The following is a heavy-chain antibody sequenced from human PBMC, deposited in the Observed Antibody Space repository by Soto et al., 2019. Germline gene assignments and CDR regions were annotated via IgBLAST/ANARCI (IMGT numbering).Heavy chain of an antibody. J-gene: IGHJ4*02. CDR3: ASGSHVPHY. CDR1: GGSISSGGYS. Sequence: QLQLQECGSGLVKPSQTLSLTCAVSGGSISSGGYSWSWIRQPPGKGLEWIGYISHSGSTYYNPSLKSRVTISVDRSKNQFSLKLSSVTAADTAMYYCASGSHVPHYWGQGTLVTVSS. V-gene: IGHV4-30-2*01. CDR2: ISHSGST. D-gene: IGHD6-6*01.